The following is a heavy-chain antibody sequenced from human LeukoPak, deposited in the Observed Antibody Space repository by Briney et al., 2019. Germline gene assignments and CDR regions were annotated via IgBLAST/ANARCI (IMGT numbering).Heavy chain of an antibody. D-gene: IGHD6-19*01. J-gene: IGHJ4*02. CDR3: TTLTVASSFDY. CDR1: EFAFSVYE. V-gene: IGHV3-48*03. CDR2: ISSSGGTR. Sequence: PGGSLRLSCAASEFAFSVYEMYWVRQAPGKGLEGVSYISSSGGTRYYADSVKGRFTISRDNAKNSLYLQMNSLRAEDTAVYYCTTLTVASSFDYWGQGALVTVSS.